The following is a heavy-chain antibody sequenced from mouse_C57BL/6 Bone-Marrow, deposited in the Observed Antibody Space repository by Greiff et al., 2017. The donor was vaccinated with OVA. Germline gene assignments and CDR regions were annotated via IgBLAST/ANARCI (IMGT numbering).Heavy chain of an antibody. D-gene: IGHD2-3*01. CDR2: ISSGGDYN. J-gene: IGHJ3*01. V-gene: IGHV5-9-1*02. CDR3: TIYDGYYEEFAY. CDR1: GFTFSSYA. Sequence: EVQRVESGEGLVKPGGSLKLSCAASGFTFSSYAMSWVRQTPEKRLEWVAYISSGGDYNYYADTVKGRFTISRDNARNTLYLQMSSLKSEDTAMYYCTIYDGYYEEFAYWGQGTLVTVSA.